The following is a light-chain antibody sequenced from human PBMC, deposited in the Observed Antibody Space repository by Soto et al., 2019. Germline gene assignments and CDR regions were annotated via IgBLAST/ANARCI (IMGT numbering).Light chain of an antibody. CDR1: QSVGSSY. CDR3: QQYGGSPGT. CDR2: GAS. V-gene: IGKV3-20*01. Sequence: ESVLTQSPGTLSLSRGERATLSCRASQSVGSSYLAWYQQKPGPAPRLLIFGASSRAAGIPDRFSGGGSGTDFTLTISRLEPEDFAVYYCQQYGGSPGTFGQGTKVEIK. J-gene: IGKJ1*01.